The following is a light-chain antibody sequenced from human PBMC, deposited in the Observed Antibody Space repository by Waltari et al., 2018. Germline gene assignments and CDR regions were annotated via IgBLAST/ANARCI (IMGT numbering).Light chain of an antibody. J-gene: IGLJ3*02. CDR2: YDS. CDR1: NIGSNS. V-gene: IGLV3-21*04. CDR3: QVWDNSSDQGV. Sequence: SYVLTQPPSVSVAPGKTARITCGGNNIGSNSVHWYQLKPGQAPVLVIYYDSDRPSGIPERFSGSNSGKTATLTISRFEAGDEADYYCQVWDNSSDQGVFGGWTKLTVL.